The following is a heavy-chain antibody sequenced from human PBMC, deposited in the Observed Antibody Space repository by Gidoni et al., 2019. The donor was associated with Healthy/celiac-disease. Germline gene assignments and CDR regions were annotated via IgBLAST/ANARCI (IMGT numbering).Heavy chain of an antibody. D-gene: IGHD3-3*01. CDR1: ARSISSSTYY. CDR2: ISYSWRT. CDR3: ARVRGDIPTEDPPNKTFYDFWSGYYVAPYYGMDV. Sequence: QLQLPESGPGLVKPSEPLSLTCTVSARSISSSTYYWGCIRHPPGNGLSWMRSISYSWRTYYNPSSKSRVTRAVDTDKNQFSLKLSSVNDADTSVYYCARVRGDIPTEDPPNKTFYDFWSGYYVAPYYGMDVWGQGTTVTVSS. V-gene: IGHV4-39*07. J-gene: IGHJ6*02.